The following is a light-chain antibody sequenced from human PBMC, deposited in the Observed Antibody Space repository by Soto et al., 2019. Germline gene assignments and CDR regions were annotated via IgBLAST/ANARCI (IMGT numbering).Light chain of an antibody. J-gene: IGKJ1*01. CDR3: QQYSTSQT. Sequence: EIVLTQSPGTLSLSPGERATLSCRASQSVTSYLAWYQQKPGQAPRLLIYASSTRATGIPDRFSGGGSGTDFTLTISRLEPEDFSVYYCQQYSTSQTFGQGNVLE. CDR2: ASS. V-gene: IGKV3-20*01. CDR1: QSVTSY.